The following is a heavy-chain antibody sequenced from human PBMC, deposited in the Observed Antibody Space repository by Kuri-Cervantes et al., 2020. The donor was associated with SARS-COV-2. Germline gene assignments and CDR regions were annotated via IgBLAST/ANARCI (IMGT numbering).Heavy chain of an antibody. CDR2: IKQDGSEK. J-gene: IGHJ4*02. Sequence: GESLKISCAASGFTFSNYYMNWVRQAPGKGLEWVANIKQDGSEKYYVDSVKGRFTISRDNAKNSLYLQMNSLRAEDTAVYYCASGGDCSSTSCYRAEVNWGQGTLVTVSS. D-gene: IGHD2-2*02. CDR3: ASGGDCSSTSCYRAEVN. V-gene: IGHV3-7*01. CDR1: GFTFSNYY.